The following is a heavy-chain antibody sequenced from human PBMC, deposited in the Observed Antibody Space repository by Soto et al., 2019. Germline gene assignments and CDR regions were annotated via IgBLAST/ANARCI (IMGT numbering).Heavy chain of an antibody. CDR1: GFTVSSNY. D-gene: IGHD3-10*01. CDR3: ARIKITMVRGVIITYNGFDP. J-gene: IGHJ5*02. CDR2: IYSGGST. V-gene: IGHV3-66*01. Sequence: PGGSLRLSCAASGFTVSSNYMSWVRQAPGKGLEWVSVIYSGGSTYYADSVKGRFTISRDNSKNTLYLQMNSLRAEDTAVYYCARIKITMVRGVIITYNGFDPWGQGTLVTVSS.